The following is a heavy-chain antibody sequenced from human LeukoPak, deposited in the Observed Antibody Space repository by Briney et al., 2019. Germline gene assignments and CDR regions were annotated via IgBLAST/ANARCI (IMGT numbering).Heavy chain of an antibody. CDR1: GFTFSSYS. J-gene: IGHJ4*02. CDR2: ISSSSSTI. CDR3: ARDSTGYYGSGSYFLLG. D-gene: IGHD3-10*01. V-gene: IGHV3-48*01. Sequence: GGSLRLSCAASGFTFSSYSMNWVRQAPGKGLEWVSYISSSSSTIYYADSVKGRFTISRDNAKNSLYLQMNSLRAEDTAVYYCARDSTGYYGSGSYFLLGWGQGTLVTVSS.